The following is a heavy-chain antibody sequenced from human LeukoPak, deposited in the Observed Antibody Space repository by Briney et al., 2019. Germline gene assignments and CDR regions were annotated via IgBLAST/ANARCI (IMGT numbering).Heavy chain of an antibody. V-gene: IGHV3-21*04. D-gene: IGHD3-16*01. CDR1: GFTFSSYS. J-gene: IGHJ5*02. CDR3: AKAFSIFGNWFDP. Sequence: GGSLRLSCADSGFTFSSYSMNWVRQAPGKGLEWVSSISSSSSYIYYADSVKGRFTISRDNSKNTLYLQMNSLRAEDTAVYYCAKAFSIFGNWFDPWGQGTLVTVSS. CDR2: ISSSSSYI.